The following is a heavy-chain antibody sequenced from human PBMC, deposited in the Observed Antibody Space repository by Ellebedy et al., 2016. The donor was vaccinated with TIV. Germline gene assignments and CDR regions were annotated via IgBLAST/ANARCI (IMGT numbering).Heavy chain of an antibody. CDR1: GLTFRSYE. Sequence: PGGSLRLSCAASGLTFRSYEMFWVRQAPGKGLECVSYITSSGSTVDYADSVKGRFTISRDNARMSLFLQMNSLRAEDTAVYYCASRAYGDNVRSWGQGTLVTVSS. V-gene: IGHV3-48*03. CDR3: ASRAYGDNVRS. D-gene: IGHD4-17*01. CDR2: ITSSGSTV. J-gene: IGHJ5*02.